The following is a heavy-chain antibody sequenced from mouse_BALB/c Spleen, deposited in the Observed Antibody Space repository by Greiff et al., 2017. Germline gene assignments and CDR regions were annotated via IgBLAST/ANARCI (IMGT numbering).Heavy chain of an antibody. V-gene: IGHV1-9*01. D-gene: IGHD2-10*02. Sequence: QVQLQQSGAELMKPGASVKISCKATGYTFSSYWIEWVKQRPGHGLEWIGEILPGSGSTNYNEKFKGKATFTADTSSNTAYMQLSSLTSEDSAVYYCASGYGNTWFAYWGQGTLVTVSA. J-gene: IGHJ3*01. CDR3: ASGYGNTWFAY. CDR1: GYTFSSYW. CDR2: ILPGSGST.